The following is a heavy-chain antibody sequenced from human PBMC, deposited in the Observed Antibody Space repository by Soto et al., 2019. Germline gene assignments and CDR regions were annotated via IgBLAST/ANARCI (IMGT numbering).Heavy chain of an antibody. Sequence: GASVKVSCKASGYTFTSYGISWVRQAPGQGLEWMGWISAYNGNTNYAQKLQGRVTMTTDTSTSTAYMELRSLRSDDTAVYYCARVYVWASYRYKQNFDYWGQGTRVTVSS. D-gene: IGHD3-16*02. J-gene: IGHJ4*02. V-gene: IGHV1-18*04. CDR1: GYTFTSYG. CDR2: ISAYNGNT. CDR3: ARVYVWASYRYKQNFDY.